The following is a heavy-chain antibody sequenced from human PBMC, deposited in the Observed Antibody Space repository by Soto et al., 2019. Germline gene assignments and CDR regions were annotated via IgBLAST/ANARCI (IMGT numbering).Heavy chain of an antibody. CDR2: IYYSGST. D-gene: IGHD3-3*01. V-gene: IGHV4-31*03. CDR1: GGSISSGGYY. J-gene: IGHJ5*02. CDR3: ARLKYDFWTPFDP. Sequence: PSETLSLTCTVSGGSISSGGYYWSWIRQHPGKGLEWIGYIYYSGSTYYNPSLKSRVTISVDTSKNQFSLKLSSVTAADTAVYYCARLKYDFWTPFDPWGQGTLVTVSS.